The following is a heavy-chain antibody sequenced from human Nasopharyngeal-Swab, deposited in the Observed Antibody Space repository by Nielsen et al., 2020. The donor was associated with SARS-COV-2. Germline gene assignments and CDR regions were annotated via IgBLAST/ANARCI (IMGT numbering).Heavy chain of an antibody. Sequence: WVRQAPGQGLEWMGIINPSGGSTSYAQTFQGRATMTRDTSTSTVYMDLSSLRSEDTAVYYRARGVPNTVSALDYWGQGTPVTVSS. V-gene: IGHV1-46*01. CDR3: ARGVPNTVSALDY. CDR2: INPSGGST. J-gene: IGHJ4*02. D-gene: IGHD4-11*01.